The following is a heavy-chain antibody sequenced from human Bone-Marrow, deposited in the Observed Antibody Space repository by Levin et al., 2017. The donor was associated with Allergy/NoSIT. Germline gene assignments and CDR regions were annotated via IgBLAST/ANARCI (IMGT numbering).Heavy chain of an antibody. V-gene: IGHV3-48*03. J-gene: IGHJ4*02. CDR1: GFNFRPSE. Sequence: GGSLRLSCAASGFNFRPSEMNWVRQAPGKGLEWISFISDTGSTIYYADSVRGRFVVSRDNAKNLLNLQMNSLRDEDTATYYCARTRVNFDGSGYYIENWGQGTLVTVSS. CDR2: ISDTGSTI. D-gene: IGHD3-22*01. CDR3: ARTRVNFDGSGYYIEN.